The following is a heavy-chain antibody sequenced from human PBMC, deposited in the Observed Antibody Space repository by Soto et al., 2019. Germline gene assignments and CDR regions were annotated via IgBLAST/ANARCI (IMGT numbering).Heavy chain of an antibody. Sequence: PGGSLRLSCAASGFTFSSYAMSWVHQAPGKGLEWVSAISGSGGSTYYADSVKGRFTISRDNSKNTLYLQMNSLRAEDTAVYYCAKDGGYCSSTSCSYYYYGMDVWGQGTTVTVSS. CDR3: AKDGGYCSSTSCSYYYYGMDV. V-gene: IGHV3-23*01. CDR1: GFTFSSYA. CDR2: ISGSGGST. J-gene: IGHJ6*02. D-gene: IGHD2-2*01.